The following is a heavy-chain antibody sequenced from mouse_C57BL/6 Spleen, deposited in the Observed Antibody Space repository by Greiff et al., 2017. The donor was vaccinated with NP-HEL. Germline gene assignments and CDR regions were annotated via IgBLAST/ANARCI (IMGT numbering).Heavy chain of an antibody. J-gene: IGHJ4*01. Sequence: VQLQQSGAELARPGASVKMSCKSSGYTFTSYTMHWVKQRPGQGLEWIGDINPSSGYTKYNQKFKDKATLTADKSSSTAYMQLSSLTSEDSAVYYCASRGHYDGYAMDYWGQGTSVTVSS. CDR3: ASRGHYDGYAMDY. CDR1: GYTFTSYT. V-gene: IGHV1-4*01. D-gene: IGHD1-2*01. CDR2: INPSSGYT.